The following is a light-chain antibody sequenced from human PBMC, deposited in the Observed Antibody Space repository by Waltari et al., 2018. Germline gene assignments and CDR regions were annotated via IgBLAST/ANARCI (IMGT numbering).Light chain of an antibody. CDR3: QQYYNWPYT. J-gene: IGKJ2*01. V-gene: IGKV3-15*01. CDR2: SAS. CDR1: RSVGSS. Sequence: ETTMTQSPATLSVSTGARVTLSCRASRSVGSSLAWYQQIPGQPPRLIIHSASTGATGLPARFSGSGSGTDFTLTISSLQSEDFAVYYCQQYYNWPYTFGQGTKLDIK.